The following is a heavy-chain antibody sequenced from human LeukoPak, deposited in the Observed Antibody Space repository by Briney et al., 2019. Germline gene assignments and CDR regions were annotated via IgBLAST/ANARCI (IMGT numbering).Heavy chain of an antibody. CDR3: AKDCPYDFWSGYSLDY. V-gene: IGHV3-30*02. CDR2: IRYDGSNK. J-gene: IGHJ4*02. Sequence: GGSLRLSCAASGFTFSSYGMHWVRQAPGKGLEWVAFIRYDGSNKYYADSVKGRFTISRDNSKNTLYLQMNSLRAEDTAVYYCAKDCPYDFWSGYSLDYWGQGTLVTVSS. CDR1: GFTFSSYG. D-gene: IGHD3-3*01.